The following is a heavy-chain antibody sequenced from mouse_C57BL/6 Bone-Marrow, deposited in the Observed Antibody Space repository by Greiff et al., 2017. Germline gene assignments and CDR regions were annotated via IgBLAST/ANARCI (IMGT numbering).Heavy chain of an antibody. D-gene: IGHD2-12*01. Sequence: VQLKESGPGLVKPSQSLSLTCSVTGYSITSGYYWNWIRQFPGNKLEWMGYISYDGSNNYNPSLKNRIPITRDTSKNQFFLKLNAVTTEDTATYYCAREPYSYYYAMDYWGQGTSVTVSS. CDR3: AREPYSYYYAMDY. J-gene: IGHJ4*01. V-gene: IGHV3-6*01. CDR2: ISYDGSN. CDR1: GYSITSGYY.